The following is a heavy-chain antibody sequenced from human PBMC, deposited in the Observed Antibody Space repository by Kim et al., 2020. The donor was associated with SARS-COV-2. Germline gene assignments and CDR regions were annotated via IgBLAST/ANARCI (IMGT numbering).Heavy chain of an antibody. Sequence: SETLSLTCTVSGGSISSSNYYWGWIRQPPGKGLEWIGSIFYSGNTYYNSSLKSRITMSVDTTKNQFSLKLNSVTAADTAVYYCTRRPYGDYYLDYWGQGTGVAVSS. D-gene: IGHD4-17*01. J-gene: IGHJ4*02. V-gene: IGHV4-39*01. CDR3: TRRPYGDYYLDY. CDR2: IFYSGNT. CDR1: GGSISSSNYY.